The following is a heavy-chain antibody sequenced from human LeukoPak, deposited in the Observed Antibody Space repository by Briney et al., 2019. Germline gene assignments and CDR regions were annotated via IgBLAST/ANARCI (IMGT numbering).Heavy chain of an antibody. J-gene: IGHJ4*02. D-gene: IGHD3-10*01. Sequence: GGSLRLSCAASGFSFSASVIHWVRQTSGKGLEWVGRIRGEASNYATAYALSVEGRFAISRDDSKNTAYLQMNSLKTEDTAVYFCIHLDSGGSYTNDQWGQGTLVTVSS. CDR2: IRGEASNYAT. CDR1: GFSFSASV. CDR3: IHLDSGGSYTNDQ. V-gene: IGHV3-73*01.